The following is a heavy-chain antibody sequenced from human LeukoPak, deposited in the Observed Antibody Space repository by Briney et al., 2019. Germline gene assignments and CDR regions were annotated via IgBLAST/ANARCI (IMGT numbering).Heavy chain of an antibody. Sequence: PSETLSLTCTVSGGSISSHYWSWIRQPPGKGLEWIGYIYYSGSTNYNPSLKSRVTISVDTSKNQFSLKLSSVTAADTAVYYCARQPPYYDFWSGYYYFDYWGQGTLVTVSS. V-gene: IGHV4-59*11. CDR3: ARQPPYYDFWSGYYYFDY. CDR1: GGSISSHY. CDR2: IYYSGST. J-gene: IGHJ4*02. D-gene: IGHD3-3*01.